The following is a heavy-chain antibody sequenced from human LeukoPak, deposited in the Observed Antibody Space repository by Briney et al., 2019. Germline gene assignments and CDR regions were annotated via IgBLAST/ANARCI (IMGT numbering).Heavy chain of an antibody. D-gene: IGHD5-18*01. CDR1: GDSINSYY. J-gene: IGHJ4*02. Sequence: SETLSLTCTVSGDSINSYYWSWIRQPPGKGLEWIGYIYYSGSTTYNPSLKSRVTISVDTSKNQFSLKLSSVTTADTAVYYCARDKERQLWIDYWGQGTLVTVSS. CDR3: ARDKERQLWIDY. V-gene: IGHV4-59*01. CDR2: IYYSGST.